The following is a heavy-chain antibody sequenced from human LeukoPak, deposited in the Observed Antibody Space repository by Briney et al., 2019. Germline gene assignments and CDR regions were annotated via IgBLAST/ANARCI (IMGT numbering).Heavy chain of an antibody. CDR2: INYSGST. CDR1: GGSISSYY. D-gene: IGHD6-13*01. V-gene: IGHV4-59*01. Sequence: PSETLSLTCTVSGGSISSYYWNWIRQPPGKGLEWIGNINYSGSTNYNPSLKGRVTISVDTSKNQFSLKVSSASAADTAVYYCARGSSSWPYYFDYWGQGTLVTASS. J-gene: IGHJ4*02. CDR3: ARGSSSWPYYFDY.